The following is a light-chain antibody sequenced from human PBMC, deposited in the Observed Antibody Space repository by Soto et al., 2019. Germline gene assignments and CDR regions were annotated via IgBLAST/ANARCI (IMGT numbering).Light chain of an antibody. V-gene: IGKV3D-15*01. CDR1: QSVSSSY. CDR3: QQYNNWPQT. Sequence: EIVMTQSPATLSVSPGGRATLSCRASQSVSSSYLAWYQQKPGQAPRLLIYGASSRATGIPDRFSGSGSGTDFTLTITSLQSEDFAVYYCQQYNNWPQTFGQGTKVDIK. CDR2: GAS. J-gene: IGKJ1*01.